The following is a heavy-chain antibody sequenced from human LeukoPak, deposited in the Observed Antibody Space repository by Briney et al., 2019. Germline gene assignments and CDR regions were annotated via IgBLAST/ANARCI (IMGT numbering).Heavy chain of an antibody. CDR3: ARGEVVVVPASIWGGLDY. CDR1: GGTFSSYA. D-gene: IGHD2-2*01. CDR2: IIPIFGTA. Sequence: SVKVSCKASGGTFSSYAISWVRQAPGQGLEWMGGIIPIFGTANYAQKFQGRVTITADESTSTAYMELSSLRSEDTAVYDCARGEVVVVPASIWGGLDYWGQGTLVTVSS. V-gene: IGHV1-69*01. J-gene: IGHJ4*02.